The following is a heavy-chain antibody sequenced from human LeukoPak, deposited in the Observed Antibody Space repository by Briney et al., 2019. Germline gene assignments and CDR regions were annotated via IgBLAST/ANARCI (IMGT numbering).Heavy chain of an antibody. J-gene: IGHJ3*02. Sequence: GRSLRLSCAASGFTFDDYAMHWVRQAPGKGLEWVSGISWKSDSIGYADSVKGRFTISRDNAKNSLYLQMNSLRAEDTALYYCAKDILKGGGRPRDAFDIWGQGTMVTVSS. CDR2: ISWKSDSI. V-gene: IGHV3-9*01. CDR1: GFTFDDYA. D-gene: IGHD2-15*01. CDR3: AKDILKGGGRPRDAFDI.